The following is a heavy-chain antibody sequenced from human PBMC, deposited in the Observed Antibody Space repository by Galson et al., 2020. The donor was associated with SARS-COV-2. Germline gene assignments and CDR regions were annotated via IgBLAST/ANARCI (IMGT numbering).Heavy chain of an antibody. CDR3: VKSSLRSDGWYWDFDS. J-gene: IGHJ4*02. Sequence: GESLKISCEASALSLNTYWMHWVRQAPGKGLMWVSRIKDDGTSVAYANSVMGRFTIFRDNAKNTLYLQMNSLRAEDTAGYYCVKSSLRSDGWYWDFDSWCQGTLVTVSS. CDR2: IKDDGTSV. D-gene: IGHD6-19*01. V-gene: IGHV3-74*01. CDR1: ALSLNTYW.